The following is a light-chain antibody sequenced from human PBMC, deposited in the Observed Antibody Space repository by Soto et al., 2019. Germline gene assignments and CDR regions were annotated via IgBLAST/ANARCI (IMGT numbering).Light chain of an antibody. CDR3: SSLTRSDTWV. CDR2: EVS. CDR1: SSDVGGYNY. Sequence: QSALTQPASVSGSPGQSITISCTGTSSDVGGYNYVSWYQQHPGKAPQLIIYEVSNRPSGVSNRFSGSKSGNTASLTISGLQAEDEADYFCSSLTRSDTWVIGGGTKVTVL. J-gene: IGLJ3*02. V-gene: IGLV2-14*01.